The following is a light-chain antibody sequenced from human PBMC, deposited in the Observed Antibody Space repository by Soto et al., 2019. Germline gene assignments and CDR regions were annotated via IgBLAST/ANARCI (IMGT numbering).Light chain of an antibody. V-gene: IGKV3-11*01. J-gene: IGKJ1*01. Sequence: EIVLTQSPATLSLSPGERATLSCRASQSVSSYLAWYHQKPGQAPRLLIYDASNRATGIPARFSGSGSGTDFTLTISSLEPEDFAVYYCQQRSNWRSWTFGQGTKVEIK. CDR2: DAS. CDR3: QQRSNWRSWT. CDR1: QSVSSY.